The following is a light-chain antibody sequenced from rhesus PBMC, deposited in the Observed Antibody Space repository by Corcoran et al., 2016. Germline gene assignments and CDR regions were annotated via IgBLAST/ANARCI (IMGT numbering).Light chain of an antibody. Sequence: ETVVTQSPATLSLSPGERATLSCRASQSVGSNLAWYQQKPGQAPKLLIYDASSRATGIPDRFSGRGSGTEFTLTISSLGPEDVGVYYCQQYNNWNSFGQGTKVEIK. J-gene: IGKJ2*01. CDR1: QSVGSN. V-gene: IGKV3-24*04. CDR3: QQYNNWNS. CDR2: DAS.